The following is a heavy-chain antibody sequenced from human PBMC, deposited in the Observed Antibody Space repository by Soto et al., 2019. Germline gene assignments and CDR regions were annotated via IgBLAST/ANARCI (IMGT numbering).Heavy chain of an antibody. V-gene: IGHV3-7*01. D-gene: IGHD3-3*01. CDR1: GFTFSSYW. J-gene: IGHJ4*02. CDR3: ATEVWVYYDFWSGYSDY. Sequence: PGGSLRLSCAASGFTFSSYWMSWVRQAPGKGLEWVANIKEDGSDMYYVDSVKGRFTISRDNAKNSLYLQMNSLRAEDTAVYYCATEVWVYYDFWSGYSDYWSQGTLVTVSS. CDR2: IKEDGSDM.